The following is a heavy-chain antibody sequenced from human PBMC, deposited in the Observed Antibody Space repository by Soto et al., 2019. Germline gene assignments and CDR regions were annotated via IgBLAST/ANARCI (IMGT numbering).Heavy chain of an antibody. CDR2: ISYDGSNE. J-gene: IGHJ4*02. V-gene: IGHV3-30*19. CDR1: GLTCSSEA. CDR3: TRETMTIRLYFDY. Sequence: GGALRLSCAASGLTCSSEAMHWVREAPGKGLEWVAVISYDGSNEYYADSVKGRFTISRDNSKNTLYLQVNSLRAEDTAMYYCTRETMTIRLYFDYWGQGALVTV. D-gene: IGHD3-3*01.